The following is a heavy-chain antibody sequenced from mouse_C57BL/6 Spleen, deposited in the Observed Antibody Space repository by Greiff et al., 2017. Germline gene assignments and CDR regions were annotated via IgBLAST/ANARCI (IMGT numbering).Heavy chain of an antibody. Sequence: EVKLMESGGGLVKPGGSLKLSCAASGFTFSSYAMSWVRQTPEKRLEWVATISDGGSYTYYPDNVKGRFTISRDNAKNNLYLQMSHLKSEDTAMYYCARDHDGNYDWFAYWGQGTLVTVSA. CDR1: GFTFSSYA. CDR2: ISDGGSYT. D-gene: IGHD2-3*01. J-gene: IGHJ3*01. V-gene: IGHV5-4*01. CDR3: ARDHDGNYDWFAY.